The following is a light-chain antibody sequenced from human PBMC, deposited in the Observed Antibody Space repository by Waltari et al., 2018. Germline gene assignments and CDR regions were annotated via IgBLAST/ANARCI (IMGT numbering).Light chain of an antibody. CDR2: DVS. V-gene: IGLV2-23*02. CDR3: CSYTGSYTLA. CDR1: SSDIGSYSL. J-gene: IGLJ3*02. Sequence: QSALTQPASVSGSPGQSITISCTGTSSDIGSYSLVSWYQQHPGKAPKLIIYDVSEGPSCISNRFSGSKAGNTASLAISGLQAEDEADYYCCSYTGSYTLAFGGGTNLIVL.